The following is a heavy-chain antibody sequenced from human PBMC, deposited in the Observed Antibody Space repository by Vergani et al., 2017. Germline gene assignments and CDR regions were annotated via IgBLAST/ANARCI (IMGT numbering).Heavy chain of an antibody. D-gene: IGHD5-18*01. J-gene: IGHJ4*02. CDR2: INHSGSA. Sequence: QVQLQQWGAGLVKPSETLSLTCVVHGGSLSGSYWSWIRQPPGKGLEWIGEINHSGSANYNPSLQSRVTISIDTSKNQFSLRLFSVTAADTAVYYCARAGIWLPKNWGQETLVTVS. CDR1: GGSLSGSY. V-gene: IGHV4-34*02. CDR3: ARAGIWLPKN.